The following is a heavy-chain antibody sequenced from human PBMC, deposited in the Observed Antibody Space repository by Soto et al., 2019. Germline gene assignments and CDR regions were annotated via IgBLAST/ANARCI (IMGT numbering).Heavy chain of an antibody. Sequence: LRLSCAASGFTFSSYGMHWVRQAPGKGLEWVAVIWYDGSNKYYADSVKGRFTISRDNSKNTLYLQMNSLRAEDTAVYYCARDQGIAAAGSFDYWGQGTLVTVSS. V-gene: IGHV3-33*01. CDR2: IWYDGSNK. D-gene: IGHD6-13*01. CDR3: ARDQGIAAAGSFDY. CDR1: GFTFSSYG. J-gene: IGHJ4*02.